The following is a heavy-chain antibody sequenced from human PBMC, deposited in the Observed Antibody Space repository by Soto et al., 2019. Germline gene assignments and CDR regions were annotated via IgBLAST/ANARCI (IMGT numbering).Heavy chain of an antibody. Sequence: GESLKISCKASGYSFTNYWIGWVRQMPGKGLEWMGTIYPGDSDARYSPSFQGQVTFSVDKSINTAYLHWTSLKASDTAIYYCAIQHPLDSSAWYNWGQGTLVTVSS. J-gene: IGHJ4*02. D-gene: IGHD6-19*01. CDR1: GYSFTNYW. CDR3: AIQHPLDSSAWYN. V-gene: IGHV5-51*01. CDR2: IYPGDSDA.